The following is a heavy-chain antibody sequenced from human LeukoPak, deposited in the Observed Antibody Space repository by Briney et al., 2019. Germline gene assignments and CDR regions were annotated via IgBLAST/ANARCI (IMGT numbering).Heavy chain of an antibody. CDR1: GYTFTGYY. J-gene: IGHJ5*02. CDR2: INPNSGGT. CDR3: ARAFYSDYEAWFDP. V-gene: IGHV1-2*02. D-gene: IGHD4-11*01. Sequence: ASVKVSCKASGYTFTGYYMHWVRQAPGQGLEWMGWINPNSGGTNYAQKFQGRVTMTRDTSISTAYMELSRLRSDDTAVYYCARAFYSDYEAWFDPWGQGTLVTVSS.